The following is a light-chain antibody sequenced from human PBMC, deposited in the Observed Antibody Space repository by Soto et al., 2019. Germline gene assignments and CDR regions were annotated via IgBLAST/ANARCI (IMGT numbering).Light chain of an antibody. CDR3: QQYISYSYT. J-gene: IGKJ2*01. Sequence: DSQMTQAPSTLSASVGDRVTITCRASQTISNWLAWYQQKPGKAPKLLIYDATSLHSGAPSRFSGSGSWTEFTLTISRLQPDDFATYYCQQYISYSYTLGQGTKLEI. CDR1: QTISNW. CDR2: DAT. V-gene: IGKV1-5*01.